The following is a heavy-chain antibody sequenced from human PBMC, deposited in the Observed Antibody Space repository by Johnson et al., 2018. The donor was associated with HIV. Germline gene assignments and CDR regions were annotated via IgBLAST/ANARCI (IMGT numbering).Heavy chain of an antibody. D-gene: IGHD3-16*02. V-gene: IGHV3-20*04. CDR3: VRGGLGYQNFHDPFDV. J-gene: IGHJ3*01. CDR1: GFRFDDYG. CDR2: INWNGGRT. Sequence: VQLVESGGGLLQPGGSLRVSCAVAGFRFDDYGMSWVRQAPGKGLEWISTINWNGGRTGYVDSLKGRFTISRDNAKNSLYLQMDSLRPEDTALYYCVRGGLGYQNFHDPFDVWGQGTVVTVSS.